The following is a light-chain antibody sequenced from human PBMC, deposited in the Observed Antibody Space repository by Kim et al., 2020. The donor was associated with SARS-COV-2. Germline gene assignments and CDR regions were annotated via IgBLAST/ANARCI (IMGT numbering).Light chain of an antibody. CDR1: QSVSSSY. CDR3: QQYGSSPMFT. V-gene: IGKV3-20*01. CDR2: GAS. Sequence: ETVLTQSPGTLSLSPGERATLSCRASQSVSSSYLAWYQQKPGQAPRLLIYGASSRVTGIPDRFSGSGSGTDFTLTISRLEPEDFAVYYCQQYGSSPMFTFGQGTKLEIK. J-gene: IGKJ2*01.